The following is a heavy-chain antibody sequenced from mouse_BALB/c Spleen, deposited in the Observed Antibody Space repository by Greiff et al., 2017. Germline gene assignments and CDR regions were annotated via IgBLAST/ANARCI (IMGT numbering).Heavy chain of an antibody. V-gene: IGHV7-3*02. D-gene: IGHD3-3*01. CDR3: ARDIGY. J-gene: IGHJ4*01. Sequence: EVQVVESGGGLVQPGGSLRLSCATSGFTFTDYYMSWVRQPPGKALEWLGFIRTKANGNTTEYSVSVKGRFTISRDNSQSLLYLQMNTLGDEDSSTYCCARDIGYWGQGTSVTVSS. CDR1: GFTFTDYY. CDR2: IRTKANGNTT.